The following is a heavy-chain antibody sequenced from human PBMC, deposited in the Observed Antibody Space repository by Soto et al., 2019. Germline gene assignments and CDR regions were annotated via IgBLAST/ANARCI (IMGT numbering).Heavy chain of an antibody. V-gene: IGHV3-33*01. D-gene: IGHD2-15*01. CDR1: GFTFSSYG. CDR2: IWYDGSNK. CDR3: ARGGGIVVVVAASNDAFDI. Sequence: GGSLRLSCAASGFTFSSYGMHWVRQAPGKGLEWVAVIWYDGSNKYYADSVKGRFTISRDNSKNTLYLQMNSLRAEDTAVYYCARGGGIVVVVAASNDAFDIWGQGTMVTVSS. J-gene: IGHJ3*02.